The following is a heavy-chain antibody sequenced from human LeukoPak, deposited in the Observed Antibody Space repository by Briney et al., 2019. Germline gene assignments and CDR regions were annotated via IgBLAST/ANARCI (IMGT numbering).Heavy chain of an antibody. CDR2: ISYDGSNK. D-gene: IGHD6-13*01. J-gene: IGHJ4*02. CDR1: GFTFSSYA. V-gene: IGHV3-30*04. CDR3: ARAAYPLSRGMGDYFDY. Sequence: GRSLRLSCAASGFTFSSYAMHWVRQAPGKGLEWVAVISYDGSNKYYADSVKGRFTISRDNSKNTLYLQMNSLRREDPAVFYCARAAYPLSRGMGDYFDYWGQGTLVTVSS.